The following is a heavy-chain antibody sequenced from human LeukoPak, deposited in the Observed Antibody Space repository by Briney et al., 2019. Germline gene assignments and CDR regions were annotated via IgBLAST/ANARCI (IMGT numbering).Heavy chain of an antibody. CDR3: TRQEYQLLFSGFDP. CDR1: GGSISSNSYY. CDR2: IYYSGST. J-gene: IGHJ5*02. V-gene: IGHV4-39*01. Sequence: PSETLSLTCTVSGGSISSNSYYWGWIRQPPGKGLEWIGSIYYSGSTYYNPSLKSRVTISVDTSKNQFSLKLSSVTAADTAVYYCTRQEYQLLFSGFDPWGQRTLVTVSS. D-gene: IGHD2-2*01.